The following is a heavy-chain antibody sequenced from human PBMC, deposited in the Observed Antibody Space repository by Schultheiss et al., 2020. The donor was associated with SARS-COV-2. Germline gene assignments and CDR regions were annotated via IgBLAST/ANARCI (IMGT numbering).Heavy chain of an antibody. V-gene: IGHV3-7*01. Sequence: GGSLRLSCAASGFTFSSYGMHWVRQAPGKGLEWVANMKEDGSEKYYVDSVKGRFTISRDNAKNSLFLQMNSLRAEDTAVYYCARGYCSGGSCQRGYWGQGTLVTVS. CDR3: ARGYCSGGSCQRGY. J-gene: IGHJ4*02. CDR1: GFTFSSYG. D-gene: IGHD2-15*01. CDR2: MKEDGSEK.